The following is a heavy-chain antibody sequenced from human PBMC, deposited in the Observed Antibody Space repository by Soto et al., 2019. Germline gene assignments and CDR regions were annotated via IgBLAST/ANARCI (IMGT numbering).Heavy chain of an antibody. J-gene: IGHJ4*02. D-gene: IGHD3-10*01. Sequence: EVHLLESGGGLVQPGGSLRLSCAASGFSFSSYAMSWVRQAPGKGLEWVSSISGSGANTYYVDSVKGRFTVSRDNSKNTLYLQMSSLRGEDTAVYKCAKAAAYHGSASYFPFDDWGLGTRVTGSS. V-gene: IGHV3-23*01. CDR3: AKAAAYHGSASYFPFDD. CDR2: ISGSGANT. CDR1: GFSFSSYA.